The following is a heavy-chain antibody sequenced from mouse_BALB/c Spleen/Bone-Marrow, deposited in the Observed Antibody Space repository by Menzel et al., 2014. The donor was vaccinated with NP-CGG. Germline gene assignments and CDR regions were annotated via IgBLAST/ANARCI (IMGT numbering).Heavy chain of an antibody. J-gene: IGHJ2*01. CDR2: IYPGDGDT. CDR1: GYAFSIYW. CDR3: ARGGISIDY. V-gene: IGHV1-80*01. Sequence: QVQLKESGAELVRPGSSVKISCKASGYAFSIYWMNWVKQRPGQGLEWIGQIYPGDGDTDYNGKFKGKATLTADRSSSTAYMQLNSLTSEDSAVYFCARGGISIDYWGQGTTLTVSS.